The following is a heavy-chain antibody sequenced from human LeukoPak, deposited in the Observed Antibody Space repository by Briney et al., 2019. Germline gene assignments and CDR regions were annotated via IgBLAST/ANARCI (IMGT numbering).Heavy chain of an antibody. CDR3: ARDLSERYSIDY. CDR2: ISFDGGDK. D-gene: IGHD1-14*01. J-gene: IGHJ4*02. V-gene: IGHV3-30-3*01. Sequence: GGSLRLSCAASGFTFSSYAIHWVRQAPGKGLEWVAFISFDGGDKRYAESVKGRITISRDNSRKTLYLQMHSLGPEDTAIYYCARDLSERYSIDYWGQGTLVTVSS. CDR1: GFTFSSYA.